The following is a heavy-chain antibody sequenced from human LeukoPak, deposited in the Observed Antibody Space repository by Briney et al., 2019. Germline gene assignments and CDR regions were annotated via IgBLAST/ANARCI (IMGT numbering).Heavy chain of an antibody. D-gene: IGHD2-2*01. J-gene: IGHJ4*02. Sequence: PGGSLRLSCAASGFTFSSYGMHWIRQPPGKGLEWIGEINHSGSTNYNPSLKSRVTISVDTSKNQFPLKLSSVTAADTAVYYCARRVGPAAYSFDYWGQGTLVTVSS. CDR1: GFTFSSYG. CDR3: ARRVGPAAYSFDY. CDR2: INHSGST. V-gene: IGHV4-34*01.